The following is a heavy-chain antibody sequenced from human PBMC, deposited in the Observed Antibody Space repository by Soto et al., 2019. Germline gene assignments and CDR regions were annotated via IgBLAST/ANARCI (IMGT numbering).Heavy chain of an antibody. D-gene: IGHD3-22*01. CDR2: INAGNGNT. V-gene: IGHV1-3*01. Sequence: ASVKVSCKASGYTFTNYAMHWVRQAPGQRLEWMGWINAGNGNTKYSQKFQGRVTITRDTSASTAYMELSSLRSDDTAVYYCARDLFPIYYYDSSGYYLGFDYWGQGTLVTVSS. CDR1: GYTFTNYA. CDR3: ARDLFPIYYYDSSGYYLGFDY. J-gene: IGHJ4*02.